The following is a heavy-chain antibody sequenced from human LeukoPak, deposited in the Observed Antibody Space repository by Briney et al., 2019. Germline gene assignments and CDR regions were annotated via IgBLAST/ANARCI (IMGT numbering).Heavy chain of an antibody. J-gene: IGHJ4*02. D-gene: IGHD6-19*01. CDR2: INPSSGGT. CDR3: ARGAPITVAPHCFDY. CDR1: GYTFTAYY. V-gene: IGHV1-2*02. Sequence: ASVKVSCTASGYTFTAYYMHWVRQAPGQGLEWMGWINPSSGGTNYAKKFQGRVTMTRDTSISTAYIELNGLRSDETAVYYCARGAPITVAPHCFDYWGQGTLVTVSS.